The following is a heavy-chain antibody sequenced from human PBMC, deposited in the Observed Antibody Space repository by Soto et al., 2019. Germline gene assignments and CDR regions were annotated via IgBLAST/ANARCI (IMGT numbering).Heavy chain of an antibody. CDR1: GYSFTSYW. CDR3: ARHCYYDSSGYCAYYGMDV. V-gene: IGHV5-10-1*01. J-gene: IGHJ6*02. Sequence: GESLKISCKGSGYSFTSYWISWVRQMPGKGLEWMGRIDPSDSYTNYSPSFQGHVTISADKSISTAYLQWSSLKAPDTAMYYCARHCYYDSSGYCAYYGMDVWGQGTTVTVSS. D-gene: IGHD3-22*01. CDR2: IDPSDSYT.